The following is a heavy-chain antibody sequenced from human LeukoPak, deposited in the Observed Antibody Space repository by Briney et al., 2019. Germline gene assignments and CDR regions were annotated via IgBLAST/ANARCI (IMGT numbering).Heavy chain of an antibody. D-gene: IGHD5-24*01. CDR3: ASLGGRDGYNYRDY. CDR2: IYPGDSDT. CDR1: GSIFTSYW. J-gene: IGHJ4*02. Sequence: GGSLQISCQGSGSIFTSYWIGWGRQLPGKGVEWMGIIYPGDSDTRYSPSFQCQVTISADNSISTAYLQWSSLKASDTAMYYCASLGGRDGYNYRDYWGQGTLVTVSS. V-gene: IGHV5-51*01.